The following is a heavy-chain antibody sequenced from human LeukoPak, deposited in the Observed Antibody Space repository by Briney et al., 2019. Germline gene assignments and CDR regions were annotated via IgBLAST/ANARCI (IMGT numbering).Heavy chain of an antibody. V-gene: IGHV3-23*01. Sequence: GGSLRLSCAASGFTFSSYAMSWVRQAPGKGLEWVSAISDSGGSTYYADSVKGRFTISRDNSKNTLYLQMNSLRAEDTAVYYCAKVGSVSSGWYVDYWGQGTLVTVSS. D-gene: IGHD6-19*01. CDR3: AKVGSVSSGWYVDY. J-gene: IGHJ4*02. CDR2: ISDSGGST. CDR1: GFTFSSYA.